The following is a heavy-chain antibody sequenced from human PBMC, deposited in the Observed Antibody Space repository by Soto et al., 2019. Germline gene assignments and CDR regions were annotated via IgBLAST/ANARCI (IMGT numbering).Heavy chain of an antibody. CDR3: AAWTTGQDSALDY. CDR2: INSDGSTT. V-gene: IGHV3-74*01. J-gene: IGHJ4*02. D-gene: IGHD1-1*01. CDR1: GFTFTNYW. Sequence: EVQLVESGGGLVQPGGSLRLSCAASGFTFTNYWKHWVRQVPGKGLVWVSRINSDGSTTNYADSVRGRFTISRDNAKNTLYLQMNSLSVEDTAVYYCAAWTTGQDSALDYWGQGTLVTVSS.